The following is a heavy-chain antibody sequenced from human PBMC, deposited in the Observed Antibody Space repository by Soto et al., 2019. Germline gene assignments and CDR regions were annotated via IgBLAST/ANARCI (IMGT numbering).Heavy chain of an antibody. CDR1: GGTFRNYA. J-gene: IGHJ3*02. CDR2: VIPIFGTT. V-gene: IGHV1-69*01. CDR3: ARRFRQANGGNDDSFAI. D-gene: IGHD2-15*01. Sequence: QVQLVQSGAEVKKPGSSVKVSCKASGGTFRNYAFSWVRQAPGQGLEWMGEVIPIFGTTHYAQKFQGRVTITADESTNTAYMEMSSLRSEATAVYYCARRFRQANGGNDDSFAICGQGKMVAVSS.